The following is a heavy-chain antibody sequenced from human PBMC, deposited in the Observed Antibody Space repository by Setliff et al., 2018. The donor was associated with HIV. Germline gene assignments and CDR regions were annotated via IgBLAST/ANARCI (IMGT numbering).Heavy chain of an antibody. Sequence: LSLTCTVSGGSISSNNYYWGWIRQPPGKGLEWIGTMYYSGRTYYNRSLKSRVTISVDTSKNQFSLKLSSVTAADTAVYYCARHRDYGPHYYYNMDVWGKGTTVTVSS. D-gene: IGHD4-17*01. V-gene: IGHV4-39*01. CDR3: ARHRDYGPHYYYNMDV. CDR1: GGSISSNNYY. J-gene: IGHJ6*03. CDR2: MYYSGRT.